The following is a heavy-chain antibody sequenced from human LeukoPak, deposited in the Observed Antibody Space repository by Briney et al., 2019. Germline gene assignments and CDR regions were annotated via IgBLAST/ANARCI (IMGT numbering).Heavy chain of an antibody. D-gene: IGHD3-9*01. Sequence: GGSLRLSCAASGFTFSSYEMNWVRQAPGKGLEWVSYISSSGRTIYYADSVKGRFTISRDNAKNSLYLQMNSLRAEDTAVYYCARGAAYYDMLTGYSPGAFDIWGQGTMVTVSS. J-gene: IGHJ3*02. CDR3: ARGAAYYDMLTGYSPGAFDI. CDR1: GFTFSSYE. CDR2: ISSSGRTI. V-gene: IGHV3-48*03.